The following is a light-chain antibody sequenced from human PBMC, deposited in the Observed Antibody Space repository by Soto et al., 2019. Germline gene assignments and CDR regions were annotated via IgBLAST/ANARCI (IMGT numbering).Light chain of an antibody. V-gene: IGKV3-20*01. Sequence: EVVLTQSPGTLSLSPGERATLSCRASQSVNGRYLAWYQQKFGQAPRLLIYGASNRATGIPDRISGSLSGTAFTLTISRLEPGDFAVYYCQQYGTSPLTFGAGTKVEIK. J-gene: IGKJ4*01. CDR1: QSVNGRY. CDR2: GAS. CDR3: QQYGTSPLT.